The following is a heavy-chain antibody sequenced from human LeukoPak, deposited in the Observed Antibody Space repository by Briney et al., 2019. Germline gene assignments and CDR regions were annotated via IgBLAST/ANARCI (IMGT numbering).Heavy chain of an antibody. J-gene: IGHJ3*02. D-gene: IGHD3-10*01. CDR1: GYTFTSYY. CDR3: ARSMVRGIGVSAFDI. Sequence: ASVKVSCKASGYTFTSYYMHWVRQAPGQGLEWMGIINPSGGSTSYAQKFQGRVTMTRDTSTSTVYMELSSLRSEDTAVYYCARSMVRGIGVSAFDIWGQGTMVTVSS. V-gene: IGHV1-46*01. CDR2: INPSGGST.